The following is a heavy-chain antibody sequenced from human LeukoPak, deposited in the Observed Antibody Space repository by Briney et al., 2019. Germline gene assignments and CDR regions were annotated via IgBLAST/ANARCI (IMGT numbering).Heavy chain of an antibody. CDR1: GFTFSSYW. J-gene: IGHJ4*02. D-gene: IGHD4-17*01. CDR2: INSDGSST. V-gene: IGHV3-74*01. Sequence: PGGSLRLSCAASGFTFSSYWMHWVRQAPGKGLVWVSRINSDGSSTSYADSVKGRFTISRDNAKNTLYLQMNSLRAEDTAVYYCASMRGHYGDYFDYWGQGTLVTVSS. CDR3: ASMRGHYGDYFDY.